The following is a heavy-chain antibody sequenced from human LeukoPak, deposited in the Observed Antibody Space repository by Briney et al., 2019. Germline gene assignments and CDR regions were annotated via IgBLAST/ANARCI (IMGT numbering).Heavy chain of an antibody. CDR2: IYYSGST. D-gene: IGHD5-12*01. CDR1: GGSISSGDYY. Sequence: SETLSLTCTVSGGSISSGDYYWSWIRQPPGKGLEWIGYIYYSGSTYYNPSLKSRVTISVDTSKNQFSLKLSSVTAAGTAVYYCARERGYSGYDRGNYFDYWGQGTLVTVSS. J-gene: IGHJ4*02. CDR3: ARERGYSGYDRGNYFDY. V-gene: IGHV4-30-4*01.